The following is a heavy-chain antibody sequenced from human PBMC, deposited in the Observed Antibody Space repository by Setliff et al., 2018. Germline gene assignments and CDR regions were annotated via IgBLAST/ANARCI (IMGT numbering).Heavy chain of an antibody. D-gene: IGHD7-27*01. V-gene: IGHV3-74*01. CDR2: INSDGSTT. Sequence: GGSLRLSCAASEFTLSTYWIHWVRQAPRKGLVWVSRINSDGSTTTYADSVKGRFTISRDNGKNTVYLQMVSLRGEDTGVYFCACIDWGENFYNMDVWGKGTTVTVSS. CDR1: EFTLSTYW. J-gene: IGHJ6*03. CDR3: ACIDWGENFYNMDV.